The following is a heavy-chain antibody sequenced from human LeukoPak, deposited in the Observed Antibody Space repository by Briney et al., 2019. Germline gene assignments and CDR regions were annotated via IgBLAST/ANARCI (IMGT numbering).Heavy chain of an antibody. D-gene: IGHD6-13*01. CDR1: GGSISSYY. V-gene: IGHV4-59*12. CDR3: ARRGIATTTLYYYYYMDV. Sequence: SETLSLTCTVSGGSISSYYWSWIRQPPGKGLEWIGYIYYSGSTNYNPSLKSRVTISVDTSKNQFSLKLSSVTAADTAVYYCARRGIATTTLYYYYYMDVWGKGTTVTVSS. CDR2: IYYSGST. J-gene: IGHJ6*03.